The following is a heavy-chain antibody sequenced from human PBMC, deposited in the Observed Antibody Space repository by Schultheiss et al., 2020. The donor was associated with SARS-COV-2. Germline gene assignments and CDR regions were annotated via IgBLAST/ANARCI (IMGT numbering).Heavy chain of an antibody. V-gene: IGHV3-21*01. D-gene: IGHD3-10*01. Sequence: GGSLRLSCAASGFTFSSYSMNWVRQAPGKGLEWVLSISSSSSYIYYADSVKGRFTISRDNAKNSLYLQMNSLRAEDTAVYYCARENLTYYYGSGGPYSYYYMDVWGKGTTVTVSS. CDR2: ISSSSSYI. J-gene: IGHJ6*03. CDR1: GFTFSSYS. CDR3: ARENLTYYYGSGGPYSYYYMDV.